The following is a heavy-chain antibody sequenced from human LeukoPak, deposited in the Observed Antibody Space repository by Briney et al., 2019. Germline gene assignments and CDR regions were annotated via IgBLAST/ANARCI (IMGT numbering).Heavy chain of an antibody. CDR1: GGSISSSSYY. D-gene: IGHD4/OR15-4a*01. Sequence: SETLSLTCTVSGGSISSSSYYWGWIRQPPGKGLEWIGSIYYSGSTYYNPSLKSRVTISVDTSKNQFSLKLSSVTAADTAVYYCATHFIFPPMRMTMVDKNPFDYWGQGTLVTVSS. J-gene: IGHJ4*02. V-gene: IGHV4-39*01. CDR3: ATHFIFPPMRMTMVDKNPFDY. CDR2: IYYSGST.